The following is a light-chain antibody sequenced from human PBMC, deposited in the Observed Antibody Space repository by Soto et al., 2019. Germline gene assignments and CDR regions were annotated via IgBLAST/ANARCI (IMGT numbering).Light chain of an antibody. J-gene: IGKJ1*01. V-gene: IGKV4-1*01. CDR3: QQYYSIPPPWT. CDR2: WAS. CDR1: QTILHSSDNKNY. Sequence: DIVMTQSPDSLAVPLGERATINCKSSQTILHSSDNKNYLAWYQQRAGQPPRLLIYWASTRESGVPDRFSGSGSGTDFTLTISRLQAEDVAVYYCQQYYSIPPPWTFGQGTKVEIK.